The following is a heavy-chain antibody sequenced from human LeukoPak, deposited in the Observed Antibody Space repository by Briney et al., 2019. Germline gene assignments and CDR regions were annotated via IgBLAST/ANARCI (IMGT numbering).Heavy chain of an antibody. V-gene: IGHV3-23*01. CDR3: AKDSHLAVAGTIDY. D-gene: IGHD6-19*01. Sequence: GGSLRLSRAASGFTFSSYAMSWVRQAPGKGLEWVSAISGSGGSTYYADSVKGRFTISRDNSKNTLYLQINSLRAEDTAVYYCAKDSHLAVAGTIDYWGQGTLVTVSS. J-gene: IGHJ4*02. CDR1: GFTFSSYA. CDR2: ISGSGGST.